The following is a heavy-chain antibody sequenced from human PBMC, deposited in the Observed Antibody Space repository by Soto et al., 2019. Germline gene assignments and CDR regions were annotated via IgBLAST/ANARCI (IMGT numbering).Heavy chain of an antibody. CDR2: IRSKANSYAT. D-gene: IGHD5-12*01. Sequence: RLSCAASGFTFSGSAMHWVRQASGKGLEWVGRIRSKANSYATAYAASVKGRFTISRDDSKNTAYLQMNSLKTEDTAVYYCTSHLDSGYDRVDAFDIWGQGTMVTVSS. J-gene: IGHJ3*02. CDR3: TSHLDSGYDRVDAFDI. V-gene: IGHV3-73*01. CDR1: GFTFSGSA.